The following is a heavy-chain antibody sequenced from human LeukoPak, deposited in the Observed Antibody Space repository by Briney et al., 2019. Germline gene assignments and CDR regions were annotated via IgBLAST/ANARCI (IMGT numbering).Heavy chain of an antibody. J-gene: IGHJ2*01. Sequence: ASVKVSCKASGYTFTDHYMHWVRQAPGQGPEWMGWINPNSGATNFAQKFQGRVTMTRDTSISTVYVELSGLRSEDTAVYYCARVAKLGTRFGWYFDLWGRGTLVTVSS. CDR2: INPNSGAT. D-gene: IGHD3-16*01. V-gene: IGHV1-2*02. CDR3: ARVAKLGTRFGWYFDL. CDR1: GYTFTDHY.